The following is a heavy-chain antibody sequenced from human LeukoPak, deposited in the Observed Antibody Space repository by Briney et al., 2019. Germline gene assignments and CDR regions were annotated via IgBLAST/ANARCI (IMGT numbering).Heavy chain of an antibody. CDR1: GFTFSSYG. Sequence: GGSLRLSCAASGFTFSSYGMHRVRQAPGKGLEWVAFIRYDGSNKYYADSVKGRFTISRDNSKNTLYLQMNSLRAEDTAVYYCAKSRGGLELSFDYWGQGTLVTVSS. J-gene: IGHJ4*02. CDR3: AKSRGGLELSFDY. D-gene: IGHD1-7*01. V-gene: IGHV3-30*02. CDR2: IRYDGSNK.